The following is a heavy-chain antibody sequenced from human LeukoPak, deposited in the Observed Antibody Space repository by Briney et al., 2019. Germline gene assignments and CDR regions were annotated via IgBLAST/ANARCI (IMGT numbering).Heavy chain of an antibody. CDR1: GYTFTSYD. Sequence: ASVKVSCKASGYTFTSYDINWVRQATGQGLEWMGWINPNSGGTNYAQKFQGWVTVTRDTSISTAYMELSRLRSDDTAVYYCARERYCSGGSCYSNWFDPWGQGTLVTVSS. J-gene: IGHJ5*02. D-gene: IGHD2-15*01. CDR3: ARERYCSGGSCYSNWFDP. CDR2: INPNSGGT. V-gene: IGHV1-2*04.